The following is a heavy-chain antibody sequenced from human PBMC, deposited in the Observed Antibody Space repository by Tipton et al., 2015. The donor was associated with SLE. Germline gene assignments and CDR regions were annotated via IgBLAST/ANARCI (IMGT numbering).Heavy chain of an antibody. D-gene: IGHD2-8*02. CDR3: AKDKYCTGHSCYSGFDF. CDR2: IWYDGSNK. Sequence: SGVIFSDYYMAWIRQAPGKGLEWVAVIWYDGSNKYYADSVKGRFTVSRDNPKKSVYLQMNNLRPDDTGFYYCAKDKYCTGHSCYSGFDFWGQGTLVTVSS. V-gene: IGHV3-33*03. J-gene: IGHJ4*02. CDR1: GVIFSDYY.